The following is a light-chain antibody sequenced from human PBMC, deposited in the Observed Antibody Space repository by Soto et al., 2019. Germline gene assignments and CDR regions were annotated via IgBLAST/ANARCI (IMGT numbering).Light chain of an antibody. CDR2: DVS. J-gene: IGLJ1*01. V-gene: IGLV2-11*01. CDR1: GGDVGGYNF. Sequence: QSVLTQPRSVSGSPGQSVTISCTGTGGDVGGYNFVSWYQLHPGKAPKLMIFDVSKRPSGVPDRFSGSKSGNTASLTISGLQADDEADYYCCSFAGRHTYPAFGGGTKLTV. CDR3: CSFAGRHTYPA.